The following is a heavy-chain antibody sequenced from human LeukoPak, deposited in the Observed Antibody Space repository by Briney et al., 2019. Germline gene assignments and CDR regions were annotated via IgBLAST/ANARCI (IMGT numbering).Heavy chain of an antibody. D-gene: IGHD3-10*01. CDR3: ARVKGVRGVINWFDP. CDR1: GGSISRGSYY. V-gene: IGHV4-61*02. CDR2: IYTSGST. Sequence: SETLSLTCTVSGGSISRGSYYWSWIRQPAGKGLEWIGRIYTSGSTNYNPSLKSRVTISVDTSKNQFSLKLSSVTAADTAVYYCARVKGVRGVINWFDPWGQGTLVTVSS. J-gene: IGHJ5*02.